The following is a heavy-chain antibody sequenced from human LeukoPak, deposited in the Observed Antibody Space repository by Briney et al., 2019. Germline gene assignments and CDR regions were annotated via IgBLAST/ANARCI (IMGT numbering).Heavy chain of an antibody. CDR3: GGNDADYYDSSGYYRIDY. V-gene: IGHV1-2*02. Sequence: GASVKVSCKASGYSFTGYYMHWVRQAPGQGFEWMGWINPYSGDTNYAQKFQGRVTMTRDTSTSTVYMELSSLRSEDTAVYYCGGNDADYYDSSGYYRIDYWGQGTLVTVSS. CDR1: GYSFTGYY. J-gene: IGHJ4*02. CDR2: INPYSGDT. D-gene: IGHD3-22*01.